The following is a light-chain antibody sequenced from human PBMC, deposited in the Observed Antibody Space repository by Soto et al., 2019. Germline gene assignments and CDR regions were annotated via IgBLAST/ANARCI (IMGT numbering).Light chain of an antibody. Sequence: DIQMTQSPSSLSASVGDRVTITCRASQGISNYLAWYQQKPGKVPKLLIYAASTLQSGVPSRFSGSGSGTDFTLTISSLQTDDVATYYCQKYNSAPLFGGGTKVEIK. CDR3: QKYNSAPL. CDR2: AAS. CDR1: QGISNY. V-gene: IGKV1-27*01. J-gene: IGKJ4*01.